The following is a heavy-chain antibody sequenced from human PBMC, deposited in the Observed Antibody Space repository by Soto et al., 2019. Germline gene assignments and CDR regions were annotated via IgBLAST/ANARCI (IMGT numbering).Heavy chain of an antibody. J-gene: IGHJ4*02. V-gene: IGHV1-46*01. CDR2: INPSGGST. CDR3: ARDYSGSLFDY. Sequence: ASVKVSCKASGYTFTSCYMHWVRQAPGQGLEWMGIINPSGGSTSYAQKFQGRVTMTSDTSTSTVYMELSSLRSEDTAVYYCARDYSGSLFDYWGQGTLVTVSS. D-gene: IGHD1-26*01. CDR1: GYTFTSCY.